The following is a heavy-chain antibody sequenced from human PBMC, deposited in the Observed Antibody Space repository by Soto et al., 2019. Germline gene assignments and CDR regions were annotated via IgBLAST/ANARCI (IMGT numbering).Heavy chain of an antibody. CDR3: ARMPYDTFIDFDY. CDR2: IYSGGST. Sequence: EVQLVETGGGLIQPGGSLRLSCAASGFTVSSNYMSWVRQAPGKGLEWVSVIYSGGSTYYADSVKGRFTISRDNSKNTLYLQMNSLRAEDTAVYYCARMPYDTFIDFDYWGQGTLVTVSS. D-gene: IGHD3-9*01. J-gene: IGHJ4*02. V-gene: IGHV3-53*02. CDR1: GFTVSSNY.